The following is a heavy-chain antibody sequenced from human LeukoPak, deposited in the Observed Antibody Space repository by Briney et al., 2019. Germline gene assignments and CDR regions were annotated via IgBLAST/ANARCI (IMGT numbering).Heavy chain of an antibody. CDR2: IRYDGSNK. CDR1: GFTFSSYS. CDR3: AKDRGYGSGSYFDY. Sequence: AGGSLRLSCAASGFTFSSYSMNWVRQAPGKGLEWVAFIRYDGSNKYYADSVKGRFTISRDNSKNTLYLQMNSLRAEDTAVYYCAKDRGYGSGSYFDYWGQGTLVTVSS. J-gene: IGHJ4*02. V-gene: IGHV3-30*02. D-gene: IGHD3-10*01.